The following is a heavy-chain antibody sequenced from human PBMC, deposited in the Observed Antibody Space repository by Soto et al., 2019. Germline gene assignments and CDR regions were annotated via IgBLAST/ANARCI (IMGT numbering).Heavy chain of an antibody. CDR1: GFSFSNVW. J-gene: IGHJ4*02. V-gene: IGHV3-15*01. CDR3: STYSTQPFCDGGPCDSIQTKFYDS. D-gene: IGHD2-21*01. CDR2: IKSKSVGGTT. Sequence: EVQLVESGGGLVKPGGSLTLSCAASGFSFSNVWLSWVRQAPGKGLEWVGHIKSKSVGGTTDYTAPVKGRFTISRDDSKDTMYLQTNSLKAEDTAVHYSSTYSTQPFCDGGPCDSIQTKFYDSWGQGILVTVSS.